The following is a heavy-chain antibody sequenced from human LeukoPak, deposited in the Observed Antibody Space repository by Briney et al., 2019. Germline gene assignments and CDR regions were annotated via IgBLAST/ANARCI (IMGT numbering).Heavy chain of an antibody. V-gene: IGHV4-4*07. D-gene: IGHD3-9*01. CDR3: ARVGGTYHDILTGYLTWYYFDY. CDR2: IYTSGSS. Sequence: SETLSLTCTVSGGSISSYYWSWIRQPAGKGLEWIGRIYTSGSSNYNPSLKSRVTMSVDTSKNQFSLKLSSVTAAHTAVYYCARVGGTYHDILTGYLTWYYFDYWGQGTLVTVSS. CDR1: GGSISSYY. J-gene: IGHJ4*02.